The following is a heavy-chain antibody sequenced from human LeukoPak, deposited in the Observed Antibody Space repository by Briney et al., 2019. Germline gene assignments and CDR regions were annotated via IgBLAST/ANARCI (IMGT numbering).Heavy chain of an antibody. CDR3: AKLQLGYYYMDV. Sequence: PGGTLRLSCAASGFTFSSYGMSWVRQAPGKGLEWVSAISGSGGSTYYADSVKGRFTISRDNSKNTLYLRMNSLRAEDTAVYYCAKLQLGYYYMDVWGKGTTVTISS. D-gene: IGHD5-18*01. CDR1: GFTFSSYG. J-gene: IGHJ6*03. V-gene: IGHV3-23*01. CDR2: ISGSGGST.